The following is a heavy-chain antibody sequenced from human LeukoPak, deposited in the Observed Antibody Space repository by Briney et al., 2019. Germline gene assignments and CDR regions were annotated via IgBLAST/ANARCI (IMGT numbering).Heavy chain of an antibody. CDR3: ARYDGSYHYYYGMDV. D-gene: IGHD1-14*01. CDR2: IYTSGST. Sequence: SETLSLTCIASGGSISSYYWSWIRQPAGKGLEWIGRIYTSGSTNYNPSLKSRVTMSVDTSKNQFSLKLSSVTAADTAVYYCARYDGSYHYYYGMDVWGQGTTVTVSS. J-gene: IGHJ6*02. V-gene: IGHV4-4*07. CDR1: GGSISSYY.